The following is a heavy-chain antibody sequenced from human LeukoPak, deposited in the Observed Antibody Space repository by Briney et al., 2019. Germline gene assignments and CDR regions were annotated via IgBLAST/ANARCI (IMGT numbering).Heavy chain of an antibody. CDR2: LNNDGSST. CDR1: GSTFSTFW. Sequence: QPGGSLRLSCAASGSTFSTFWMRWVRQAPGKGLEWVSRLNNDGSSTTYAGSVKGRFTISRDNAKNTLYLQMSSLRAEDTALYYCARDADYGDSVGDPFFDCWGQGTLVTVSS. J-gene: IGHJ4*02. V-gene: IGHV3-74*01. D-gene: IGHD4-17*01. CDR3: ARDADYGDSVGDPFFDC.